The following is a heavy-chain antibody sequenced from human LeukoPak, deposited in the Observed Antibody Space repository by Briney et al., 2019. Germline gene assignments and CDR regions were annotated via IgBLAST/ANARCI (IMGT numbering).Heavy chain of an antibody. Sequence: SQTLSPTCTVSGGSISSDNYQWSWIRQPPGKGLEWIGYINYSGSTYYNPSLKSRVTISVDTSKNHFSLKLSSVTAADTAVYYCARYGSGSTWFDPWGQGTLVTVSS. CDR3: ARYGSGSTWFDP. CDR1: GGSISSDNYQ. CDR2: INYSGST. V-gene: IGHV4-30-4*01. J-gene: IGHJ5*02. D-gene: IGHD3-10*01.